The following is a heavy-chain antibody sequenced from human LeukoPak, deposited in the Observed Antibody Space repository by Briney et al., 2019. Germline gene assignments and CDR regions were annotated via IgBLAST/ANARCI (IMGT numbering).Heavy chain of an antibody. V-gene: IGHV3-9*03. CDR2: ISWNSGSI. CDR3: AKGSSASIAVAGTPQPVDY. Sequence: PGRSLRLSCAASGFTFDDYAMHWVRQAPGKGLEWVSGISWNSGSIGYADSVKGRFTISRDNAKNSLYLQMNSLRAEDMALYYCAKGSSASIAVAGTPQPVDYSCQGTLVTVSS. D-gene: IGHD6-19*01. CDR1: GFTFDDYA. J-gene: IGHJ4*02.